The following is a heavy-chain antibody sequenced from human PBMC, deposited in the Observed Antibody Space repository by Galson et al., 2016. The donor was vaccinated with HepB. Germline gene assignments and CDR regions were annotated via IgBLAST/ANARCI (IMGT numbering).Heavy chain of an antibody. J-gene: IGHJ4*02. CDR1: GFTFSDHY. V-gene: IGHV3-72*01. CDR2: SRDKAHSYTT. Sequence: SLRLSCATSGFTFSDHYIDWVRQAPGKGLEWVGRSRDKAHSYTTEYAASVKGSFAISRDESENSLYLQMNSLKTEDTAVYYCARDFYDGSCHYMDYWGRGTLVTVSS. CDR3: ARDFYDGSCHYMDY. D-gene: IGHD2/OR15-2a*01.